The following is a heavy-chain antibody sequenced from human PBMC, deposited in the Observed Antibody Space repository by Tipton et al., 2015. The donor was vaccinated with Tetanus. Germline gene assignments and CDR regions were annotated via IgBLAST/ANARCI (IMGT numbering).Heavy chain of an antibody. CDR3: ARRGDYVFYYESSGYLWGAAFDI. D-gene: IGHD3-22*01. CDR1: DESISSSSYY. CDR2: ISNSGTS. J-gene: IGHJ3*02. V-gene: IGHV4-39*01. Sequence: TLSLTCTVSDESISSSSYYWGCIRHHPGRGLEWIARISNSGTSYNNPSIRSRVTISVDTSKNQFSLKLNSVTAADTAVYYCARRGDYVFYYESSGYLWGAAFDIWGQGTMVSVSA.